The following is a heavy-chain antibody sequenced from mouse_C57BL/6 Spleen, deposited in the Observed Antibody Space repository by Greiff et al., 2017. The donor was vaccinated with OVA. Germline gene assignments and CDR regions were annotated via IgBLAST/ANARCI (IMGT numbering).Heavy chain of an antibody. CDR2: IHPSDSAT. D-gene: IGHD4-1*01. V-gene: IGHV1-74*01. CDR1: GYTFTSYW. CDR3: AIWEDYLDY. J-gene: IGHJ2*01. Sequence: QVQLKQPGAELVKPGASVKASCKASGYTFTSYWMHWVKQRPGQGLEWIGRIHPSDSATNYNQKFKGKATLTVDKSSSTAYMQLSSLTSEDSAVYYCAIWEDYLDYWGQGTTLTVSS.